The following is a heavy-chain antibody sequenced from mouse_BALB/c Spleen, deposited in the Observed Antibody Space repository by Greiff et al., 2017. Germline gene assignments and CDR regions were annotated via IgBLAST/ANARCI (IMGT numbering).Heavy chain of an antibody. CDR1: GYSITSGYY. V-gene: IGHV3-6*02. Sequence: EVQLQESGPGLVKPSQSLSLTCSVTGYSITSGYYWNWIRQFPGNKLEWMGYISYDGSNNYNPSLKNRISITRDTSKNQFFLKLNSVTTEDTATYYCARAGVDYGYPFAYWGQGTLVTVSA. D-gene: IGHD2-2*01. CDR3: ARAGVDYGYPFAY. CDR2: ISYDGSN. J-gene: IGHJ3*01.